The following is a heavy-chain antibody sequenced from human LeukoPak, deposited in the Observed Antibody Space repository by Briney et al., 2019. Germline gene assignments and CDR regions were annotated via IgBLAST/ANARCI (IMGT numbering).Heavy chain of an antibody. CDR3: ARGDVLDSSVYNWFDP. D-gene: IGHD3-22*01. J-gene: IGHJ5*02. CDR2: INPSGGST. CDR1: GYTFTSYY. V-gene: IGHV1-46*01. Sequence: ASVKVSCKTSGYTFTSYYMHWVRQAPGQGLEWMGIINPSGGSTTYAQKFQGRVTMTRDTSTSTVYMELNSLRSEDTALYYCARGDVLDSSVYNWFDPWGQGTLVIVSS.